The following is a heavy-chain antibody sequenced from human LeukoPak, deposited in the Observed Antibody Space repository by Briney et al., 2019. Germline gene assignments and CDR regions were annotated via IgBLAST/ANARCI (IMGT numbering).Heavy chain of an antibody. V-gene: IGHV3-23*01. CDR3: AKDRSVVAAVYYYYAMDV. CDR2: MSGSVGST. Sequence: GGSLRLSCAASGFTFSSYAMSWVRHAPRKGLEWVSAMSGSVGSTYHTDSVKGRFTISRENSKSTLYLQMNSLRAEDTAIYYCAKDRSVVAAVYYYYAMDVWGQGTTVTVSS. CDR1: GFTFSSYA. D-gene: IGHD2-15*01. J-gene: IGHJ6*02.